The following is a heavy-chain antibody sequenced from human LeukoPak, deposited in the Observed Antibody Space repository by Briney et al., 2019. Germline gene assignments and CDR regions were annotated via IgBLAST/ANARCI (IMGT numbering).Heavy chain of an antibody. D-gene: IGHD2-2*01. CDR2: IVVGSGNT. J-gene: IGHJ4*02. CDR3: AATIYELTDY. V-gene: IGHV1-58*01. Sequence: EWIGWIVVGSGNTNYAQKFQERVTITRDMSTSTAYMELSSLRSEDTAVYYCAATIYELTDYWGQGTLVTVSS.